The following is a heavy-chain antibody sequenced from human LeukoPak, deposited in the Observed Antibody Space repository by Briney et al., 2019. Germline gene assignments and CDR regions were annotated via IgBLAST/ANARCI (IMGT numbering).Heavy chain of an antibody. V-gene: IGHV4-61*02. J-gene: IGHJ4*02. D-gene: IGHD3-22*01. CDR1: GGSISSGSYY. Sequence: PSETLSLTCTVSGGSISSGSYYWNWIRQPAGKGLEWIGRIYTSGSTNYNPSLKSRVTISVDTSKNQFSLKLSSVTAADTAVYYCARYDSSGTSFDYWGQGTLVTVSS. CDR2: IYTSGST. CDR3: ARYDSSGTSFDY.